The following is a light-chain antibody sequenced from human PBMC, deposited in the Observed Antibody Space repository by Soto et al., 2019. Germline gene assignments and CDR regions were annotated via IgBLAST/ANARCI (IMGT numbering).Light chain of an antibody. V-gene: IGKV3-20*01. CDR3: QQYGSSQFT. CDR1: QSVSSSY. Sequence: EIVLTQSPGTLSLSPGERATLSCRASQSVSSSYLAWYQQKPGQAPRLLIYGASSRATGIPDRFSGSGSGTALTLSISRLEPEECAVYYCQQYGSSQFTFGPGTKVDIK. J-gene: IGKJ3*01. CDR2: GAS.